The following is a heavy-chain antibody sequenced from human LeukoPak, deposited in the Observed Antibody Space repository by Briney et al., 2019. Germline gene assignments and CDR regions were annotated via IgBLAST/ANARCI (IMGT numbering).Heavy chain of an antibody. CDR2: ISAYNGDT. J-gene: IGHJ4*02. Sequence: VASVKVSCKASGYTFSSYGISWVRQAPGQGLEWMGWISAYNGDTNYAQELQGRVTMTTDTSTSTAYMELRSLRSDDTAMYYCARISEYQLVWYFDYWGQGTLVTVSS. CDR1: GYTFSSYG. CDR3: ARISEYQLVWYFDY. V-gene: IGHV1-18*04. D-gene: IGHD2-2*01.